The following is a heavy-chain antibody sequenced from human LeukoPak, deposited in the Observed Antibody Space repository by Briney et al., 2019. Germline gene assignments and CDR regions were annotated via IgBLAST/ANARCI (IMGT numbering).Heavy chain of an antibody. Sequence: ASVKVSCKASGYTFTGYYMHWVRQAPGQGLEWMGWINPNSGGTNYAQTFQGRLTTTTDTSTSTVYMELSTLRSDDTAVYFCAKDPRNILTGDYDAFDVWGQGTMVTVSS. D-gene: IGHD3-9*01. J-gene: IGHJ3*01. CDR3: AKDPRNILTGDYDAFDV. V-gene: IGHV1-2*02. CDR2: INPNSGGT. CDR1: GYTFTGYY.